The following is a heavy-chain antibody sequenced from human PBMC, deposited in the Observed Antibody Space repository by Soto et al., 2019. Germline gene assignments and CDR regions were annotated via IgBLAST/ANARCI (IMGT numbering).Heavy chain of an antibody. V-gene: IGHV4-4*02. CDR2: VYHSGNT. Sequence: SETLSLTCAVSGDSISSSAWWSLVRQPPGKGLEWIGEVYHSGNTNYNPSLESRLTISVDKSNNQSSLKLTLVTAADTAVYYCAREVSNYGWLDPWGQGTLVTVSS. CDR1: GDSISSSAW. CDR3: AREVSNYGWLDP. J-gene: IGHJ5*02. D-gene: IGHD4-4*01.